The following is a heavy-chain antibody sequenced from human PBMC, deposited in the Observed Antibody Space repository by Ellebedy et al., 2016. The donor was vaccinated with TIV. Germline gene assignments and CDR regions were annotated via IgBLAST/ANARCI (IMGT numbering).Heavy chain of an antibody. J-gene: IGHJ4*02. CDR2: IYYSGST. D-gene: IGHD1-26*01. CDR1: GGSISSYY. V-gene: IGHV4-59*01. Sequence: MPSETLSLTCTVSGGSISSYYWSWIRQPPGKGLEWIGYIYYSGSTNYNPFLKSRVTISVDTSKNQFSLKLSSVTAADTAVYYCARVVSGSYYFDYWGQGTLVTVSS. CDR3: ARVVSGSYYFDY.